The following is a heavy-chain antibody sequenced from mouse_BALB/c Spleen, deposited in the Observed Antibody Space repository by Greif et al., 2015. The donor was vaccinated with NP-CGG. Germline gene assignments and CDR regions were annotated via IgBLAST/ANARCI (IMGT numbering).Heavy chain of an antibody. CDR3: NAWGLGDY. Sequence: VQLQQSGAELVRSGASVKLSCTASGFNIKDYYMHWVKQRPEQGLEWIGWIDPENGDTEYAPKFQGKATMTADTSSNPACLQLSSLTSEDTAVYYCNAWGLGDYWGQGTTLTVSS. D-gene: IGHD4-1*01. J-gene: IGHJ2*01. CDR2: IDPENGDT. CDR1: GFNIKDYY. V-gene: IGHV14-4*02.